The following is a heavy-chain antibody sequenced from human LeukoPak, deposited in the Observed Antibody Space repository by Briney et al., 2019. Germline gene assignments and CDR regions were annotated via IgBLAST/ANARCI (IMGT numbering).Heavy chain of an antibody. CDR1: RFTFRSYA. CDR2: IRGSGGSP. CDR3: AKDLSVGGQSLGPYFDY. Sequence: PGGSLSLSCAPSRFTFRSYAMSCVRHAPGKGVEWVSAIRGSGGSPYYADSVKGRFTISRDNSKNTLYLQMNSLRAEDTAVYYCAKDLSVGGQSLGPYFDYWGQGTLVTVSS. V-gene: IGHV3-23*01. J-gene: IGHJ4*02. D-gene: IGHD6-19*01.